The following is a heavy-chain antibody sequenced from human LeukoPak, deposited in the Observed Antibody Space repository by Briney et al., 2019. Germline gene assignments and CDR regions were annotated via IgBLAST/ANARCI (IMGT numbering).Heavy chain of an antibody. CDR3: AKTTTGCSSGRYPGWPVDY. J-gene: IGHJ4*02. CDR1: GFTFSSYA. D-gene: IGHD6-19*01. CDR2: IFGSGGSA. Sequence: GGSLRLSCAASGFTFSSYAMYWVRQAPGKGLEWVSGIFGSGGSAHYADSVKGRFTISRDNSKNRVYLEMNSLRADDTAVYYCAKTTTGCSSGRYPGWPVDYWGQGTLVTVSS. V-gene: IGHV3-23*01.